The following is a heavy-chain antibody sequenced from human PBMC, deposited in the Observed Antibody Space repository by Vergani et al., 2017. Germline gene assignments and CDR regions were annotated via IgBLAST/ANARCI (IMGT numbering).Heavy chain of an antibody. V-gene: IGHV3-21*01. D-gene: IGHD3-3*01. CDR1: GFTFSSYS. CDR3: ARQYYDFWSGYSPTYDAFDI. J-gene: IGHJ3*02. CDR2: ISSSSSYI. Sequence: EVQLLESGGGLVKPGGSLRLSCAASGFTFSSYSMNWVRQAPGKGLEWVQSISSSSSYIYYADSVKGRFTISRDNAKNSLYLQMNSLRAEDTAVYYCARQYYDFWSGYSPTYDAFDIWGQGTMVTVSS.